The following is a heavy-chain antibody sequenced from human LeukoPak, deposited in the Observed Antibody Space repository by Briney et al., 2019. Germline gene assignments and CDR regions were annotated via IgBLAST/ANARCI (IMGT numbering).Heavy chain of an antibody. V-gene: IGHV3-30-3*01. D-gene: IGHD3-3*02. CDR2: ISYDGNSE. J-gene: IGHJ4*02. CDR1: GFTFSSYA. CDR3: ARPFHKFFDY. Sequence: QSGGSLRLSCAASGFTFSSYAMHWVRQAPGKGLEWVAVISYDGNSEYYADSVKGRFTISRDNSKNTLYLQMNSLRTEDTAVYYCARPFHKFFDYWGQGTLVTVSS.